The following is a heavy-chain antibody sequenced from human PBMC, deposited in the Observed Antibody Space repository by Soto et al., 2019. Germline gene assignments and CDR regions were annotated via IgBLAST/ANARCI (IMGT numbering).Heavy chain of an antibody. CDR2: ISAHSGDT. CDR3: GMTITMLFLAPAY. V-gene: IGHV1-18*01. CDR1: GYTFTNYP. J-gene: IGHJ4*02. Sequence: ASVKVSCKASGYTFTNYPITWVRRAPGQGLEWMGWISAHSGDTKYAQKFQGRVTMTTDTSTSTAYLELRSLRSDDTAVYYCGMTITMLFLAPAYWGQGTLVTVSS. D-gene: IGHD5-12*01.